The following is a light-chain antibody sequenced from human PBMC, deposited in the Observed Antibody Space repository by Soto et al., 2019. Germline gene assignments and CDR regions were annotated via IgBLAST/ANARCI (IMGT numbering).Light chain of an antibody. J-gene: IGKJ1*01. Sequence: IQLTQSPSSLSASVGDRVTVTCRASQGIGTYLVWYQQKSGKAPTVLIYASSTLQTGVPSRFSGSGSGTDFSLTISSLHPEDVATYYCQQTYSTPPTFGQGTKVDIK. CDR1: QGIGTY. CDR2: ASS. V-gene: IGKV1-9*01. CDR3: QQTYSTPPT.